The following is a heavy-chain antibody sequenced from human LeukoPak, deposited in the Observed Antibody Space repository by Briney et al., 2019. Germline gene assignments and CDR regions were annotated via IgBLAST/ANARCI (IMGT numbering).Heavy chain of an antibody. Sequence: SETLSLTCTVSGGPIGKHYWTWIRRPPGKGLERIGYVAFDGRTVYNPSLRSRLTMSVDPSMGQFSLSLTSVTAADTAVYYCARLPDISGWPFDCWGQGTLVTVSS. CDR1: GGPIGKHY. J-gene: IGHJ4*02. CDR2: VAFDGRT. V-gene: IGHV4-59*11. CDR3: ARLPDISGWPFDC. D-gene: IGHD6-19*01.